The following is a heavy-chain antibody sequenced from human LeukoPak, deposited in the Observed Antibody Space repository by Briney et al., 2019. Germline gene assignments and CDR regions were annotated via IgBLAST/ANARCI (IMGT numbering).Heavy chain of an antibody. Sequence: GGSRRLSCATSGFTFRNYVMNWVRQAPGKGLEWVSAIGGTDGTTFYAAFVKGRFTISRDNSRNTLYLQMNSLRAEDTAVYYCTKRIDGAGSYYIDFWGQGTVVTVSS. CDR1: GFTFRNYV. J-gene: IGHJ4*02. CDR2: IGGTDGTT. V-gene: IGHV3-23*01. CDR3: TKRIDGAGSYYIDF. D-gene: IGHD3-10*01.